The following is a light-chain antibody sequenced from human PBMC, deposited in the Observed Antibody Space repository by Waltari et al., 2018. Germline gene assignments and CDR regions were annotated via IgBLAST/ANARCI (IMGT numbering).Light chain of an antibody. J-gene: IGKJ2*01. CDR1: QSVRRNS. CDR3: QQYGNSPGT. CDR2: GAS. V-gene: IGKV3-20*01. Sequence: EIVLTQSPGTLSLSPGERATLSCRASQSVRRNSVAWNQQKPGQAPRLLIYGASSRATGIPDRFGGSGSGTDFTLTISRLAPEDLAVYYCQQYGNSPGTFGQGTKLQIK.